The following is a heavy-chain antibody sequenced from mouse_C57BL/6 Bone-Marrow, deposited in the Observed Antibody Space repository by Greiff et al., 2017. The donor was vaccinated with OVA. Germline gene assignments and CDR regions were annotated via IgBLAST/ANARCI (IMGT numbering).Heavy chain of an antibody. Sequence: EVKLVESGGGLVKPGGSLKLSCAASGFTFSSYTMSWVRQTPEKRLEWVATISGGGGNTYYPDSVKGRFTISRDNAKNTLYLQMSSLRSEDTALYYCARHMAHFDYWGQGTTLTVSS. CDR1: GFTFSSYT. CDR3: ARHMAHFDY. D-gene: IGHD1-1*02. J-gene: IGHJ2*01. CDR2: ISGGGGNT. V-gene: IGHV5-9*01.